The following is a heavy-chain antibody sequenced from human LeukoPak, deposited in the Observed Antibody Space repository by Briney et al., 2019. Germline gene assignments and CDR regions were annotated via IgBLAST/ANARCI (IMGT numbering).Heavy chain of an antibody. CDR1: GYAFTDYF. CDR2: INPSSGGT. D-gene: IGHD3-16*01. J-gene: IGHJ4*02. V-gene: IGHV1-2*02. CDR3: ARGPTLGLDH. Sequence: ASVKVSCKASGYAFTDYFLHWVRQAPGQGLESMGWINPSSGGTVYGQKFQDRVTMTRDTFISTAYMELSRLRSDDTAVYYCARGPTLGLDHWGQGTPATVSS.